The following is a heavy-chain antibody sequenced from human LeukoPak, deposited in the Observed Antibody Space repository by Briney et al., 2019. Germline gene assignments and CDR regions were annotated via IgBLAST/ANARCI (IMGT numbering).Heavy chain of an antibody. D-gene: IGHD5-24*01. CDR1: GFTFSNYW. CDR2: IKQDGSEK. J-gene: IGHJ5*02. V-gene: IGHV3-7*05. CDR3: ARASDPWLQLT. Sequence: GGSLILSCAASGFTFSNYWMIWVRQAPGKGLEWVGNIKQDGSEKRYADSVRGRFSISRDNAQTSLYLQMNSLRAEDTAVCYCARASDPWLQLTWGQGTLVTVSS.